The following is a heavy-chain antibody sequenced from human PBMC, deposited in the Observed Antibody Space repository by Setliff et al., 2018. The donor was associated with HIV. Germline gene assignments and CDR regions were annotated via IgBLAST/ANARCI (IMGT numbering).Heavy chain of an antibody. J-gene: IGHJ2*01. Sequence: SETLSLTCTVSGGSFRHYYWSWIRQPPGKGLEWIGHIYPTGITNYNPSLKSRLTISVDTFRKQFALSLRSVTAADTAIYYCARLVSEMATLDWYFDVWGRGTLVTVSS. CDR2: IYPTGIT. CDR3: ARLVSEMATLDWYFDV. V-gene: IGHV4-4*09. CDR1: GGSFRHYY.